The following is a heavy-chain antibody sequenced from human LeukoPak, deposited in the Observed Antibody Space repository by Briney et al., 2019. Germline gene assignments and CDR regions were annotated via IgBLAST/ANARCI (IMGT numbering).Heavy chain of an antibody. CDR2: ISYDGSNE. CDR3: ARDPLGYCSGGSCYPYYFDY. V-gene: IGHV3-30-3*01. CDR1: GFSFRSFA. Sequence: GRSLRLSCAASGFSFRSFAMHWVRKAPGKGLEWVTLISYDGSNEYYADSVKGRFTISRDNSKNTLYLQMNSLRAEDTAVFYCARDPLGYCSGGSCYPYYFDYWGQGTLVTVSS. D-gene: IGHD2-15*01. J-gene: IGHJ4*02.